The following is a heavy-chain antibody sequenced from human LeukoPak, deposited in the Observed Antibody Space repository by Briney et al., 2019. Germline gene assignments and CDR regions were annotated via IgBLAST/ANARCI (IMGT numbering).Heavy chain of an antibody. D-gene: IGHD1-14*01. CDR3: ARGTSLRDSDAFDI. V-gene: IGHV1-69*05. CDR1: GGTFSSYS. CDR2: IIPAFGTA. Sequence: SVKVSCKGSGGTFSSYSISWVRQAPGQGLEWMGGIIPAFGTAHYAQKFQGRVTFTTDESTTTAYMELRSLRSEDTAVYYCARGTSLRDSDAFDIWGQGTMVTVSS. J-gene: IGHJ3*02.